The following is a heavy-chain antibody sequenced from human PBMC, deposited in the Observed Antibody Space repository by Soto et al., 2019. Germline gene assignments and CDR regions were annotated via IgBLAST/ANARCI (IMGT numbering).Heavy chain of an antibody. J-gene: IGHJ6*02. CDR3: AKDPLGYCSGGSCSSTYYYYGMDV. CDR1: GFTFSSYA. Sequence: GGSLRLSCAASGFTFSSYAMSWVRQAPGKGLEWVSAISGSGGSTYYADSVKGRFTISRDNSKNTLYLQMNSLRAEDTAVYYCAKDPLGYCSGGSCSSTYYYYGMDVWGQGTTVTVSS. V-gene: IGHV3-23*01. CDR2: ISGSGGST. D-gene: IGHD2-15*01.